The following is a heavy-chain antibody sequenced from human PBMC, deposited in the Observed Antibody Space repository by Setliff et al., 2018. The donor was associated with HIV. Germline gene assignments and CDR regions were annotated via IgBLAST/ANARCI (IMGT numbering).Heavy chain of an antibody. V-gene: IGHV4-39*07. CDR1: GGSISSSSYY. CDR3: ASPKERYYYGSGTNVREYYGMDV. D-gene: IGHD3-10*01. J-gene: IGHJ6*02. CDR2: IYYSGTT. Sequence: NPSETLSLTCTVSGGSISSSSYYWGWIRQPPGKGLERIGSIYYSGTTYYSPSLKSRITISVDTSKNQFSLKVNSVTAADTAVYYCASPKERYYYGSGTNVREYYGMDVWGQGTTVTVSS.